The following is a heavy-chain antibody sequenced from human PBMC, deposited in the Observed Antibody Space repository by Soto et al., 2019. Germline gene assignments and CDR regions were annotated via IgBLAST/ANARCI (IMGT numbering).Heavy chain of an antibody. CDR2: ISSSGSTI. CDR1: GFTFSDYY. Sequence: GGSLRLSCAASGFTFSDYYMSWIRQAPGKGLEWVSYISSSGSTIYYADSVKGRFTISRDNAKNSLYLQMNSLRAEDTAVYYCARDPPPWDSSGYYDDYWGQGTLVTVSS. CDR3: ARDPPPWDSSGYYDDY. J-gene: IGHJ4*02. D-gene: IGHD3-22*01. V-gene: IGHV3-11*01.